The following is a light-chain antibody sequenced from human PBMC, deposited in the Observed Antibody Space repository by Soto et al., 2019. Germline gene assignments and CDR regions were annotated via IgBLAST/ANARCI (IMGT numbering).Light chain of an antibody. V-gene: IGKV1-5*01. Sequence: DIQMTQSPSTLSVSVGDRVTITCRASQSISNWLAWYQQKPGKAPNLLIYDASTLESGVPSRFSGSGSGTEFTLTISSLQPDDFANYYCQQYNSFRTFGQGTKVEIK. CDR3: QQYNSFRT. J-gene: IGKJ1*01. CDR2: DAS. CDR1: QSISNW.